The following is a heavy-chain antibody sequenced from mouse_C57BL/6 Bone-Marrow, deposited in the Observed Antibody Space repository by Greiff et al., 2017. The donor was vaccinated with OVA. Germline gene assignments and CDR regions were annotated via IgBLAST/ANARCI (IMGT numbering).Heavy chain of an antibody. V-gene: IGHV8-12*01. D-gene: IGHD1-1*01. J-gene: IGHJ4*01. CDR3: ARSYYGSSYKGLYAMDY. Sequence: QVTLKESGPGILQSSQTLSLTCSFSGFSLSTSGMGVSWIRQPSGKGLEWLAHIYWDDDKRYNPSLKSRLTISKDTSRNQVFLKITSVDTADTATYYRARSYYGSSYKGLYAMDYWGQGTSVTVSS. CDR1: GFSLSTSGMG. CDR2: IYWDDDK.